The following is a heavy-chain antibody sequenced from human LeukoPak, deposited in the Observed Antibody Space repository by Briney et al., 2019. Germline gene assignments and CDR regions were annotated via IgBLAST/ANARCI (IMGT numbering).Heavy chain of an antibody. CDR3: AKRVYDILTGYYNYYYYMDV. CDR1: GFTFSSYA. V-gene: IGHV3-23*01. D-gene: IGHD3-9*01. J-gene: IGHJ6*03. CDR2: ISGSGGST. Sequence: QSGGSLRLSCAASGFTFSSYAMSWVRQAPGKGLEWVSAISGSGGSTYYADSVKGRFTISRDNSKSTLYLQMNSLRAEDTAVYYCAKRVYDILTGYYNYYYYMDVWGKGTTVTVSS.